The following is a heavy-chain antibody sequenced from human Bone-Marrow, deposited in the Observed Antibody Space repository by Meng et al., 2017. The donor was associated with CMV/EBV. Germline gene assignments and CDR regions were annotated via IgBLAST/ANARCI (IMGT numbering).Heavy chain of an antibody. J-gene: IGHJ6*02. D-gene: IGHD3-3*01. CDR2: INPNRGGT. Sequence: ASVKVSCKASGYTFTGYYMHWVRQAPGQGLEWMGWINPNRGGTNYAQKFQGRVTMTRDTSISTAYMELSRLRSDDTAVYYCARGTSLFGVDLYYYYGMDVWGQGTTVTVSS. CDR1: GYTFTGYY. CDR3: ARGTSLFGVDLYYYYGMDV. V-gene: IGHV1-2*02.